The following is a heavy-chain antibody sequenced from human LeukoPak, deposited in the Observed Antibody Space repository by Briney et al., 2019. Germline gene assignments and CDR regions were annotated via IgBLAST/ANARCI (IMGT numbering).Heavy chain of an antibody. CDR1: GFSFSNYW. Sequence: GGSLRLSCAASGFSFSNYWMGWVRQAPGKGLACVANIKTDGSETYYVDSVKGRFTIPRDNAKNSVYLQMNSLRAEDTAVYYCARFRTWGDKAFDYWGQGTLVTVSS. V-gene: IGHV3-7*01. J-gene: IGHJ4*02. CDR2: IKTDGSET. CDR3: ARFRTWGDKAFDY. D-gene: IGHD2-21*02.